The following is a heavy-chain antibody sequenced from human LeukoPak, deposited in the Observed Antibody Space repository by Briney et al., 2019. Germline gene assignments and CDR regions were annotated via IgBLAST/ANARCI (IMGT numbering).Heavy chain of an antibody. Sequence: GGSLRLSCAASGFTFSDYYMSWIRQAPGKGLEWVSAISGSGGSTYYADSVKGRFTISRDNSKNTLYLQMNSLRAEDTAVYYCAKDLGVPAATLFDYWGQGTLVTVSS. CDR2: ISGSGGST. CDR1: GFTFSDYY. CDR3: AKDLGVPAATLFDY. V-gene: IGHV3-23*01. J-gene: IGHJ4*02. D-gene: IGHD2-2*01.